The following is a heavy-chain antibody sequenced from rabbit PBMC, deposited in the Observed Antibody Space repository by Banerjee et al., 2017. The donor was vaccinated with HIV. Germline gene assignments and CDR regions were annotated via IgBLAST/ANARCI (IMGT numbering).Heavy chain of an antibody. Sequence: QSLEESGGDLVQPGASLTLTCKASGFSLSNNYVMCWVRQAPGKGLEWIACINTSSGNTVYASWAKGRFTISRTSSTTVTLQMTSLTGADTATYFCARSNDWGLEYFPLWGPGTLVTVS. CDR3: ARSNDWGLEYFPL. CDR2: INTSSGNT. V-gene: IGHV1S40*01. CDR1: GFSLSNNYV. D-gene: IGHD4-1*01. J-gene: IGHJ4*01.